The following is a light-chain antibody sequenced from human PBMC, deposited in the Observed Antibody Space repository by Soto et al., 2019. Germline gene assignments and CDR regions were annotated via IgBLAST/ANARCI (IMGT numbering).Light chain of an antibody. V-gene: IGKV3-20*01. CDR2: DAS. CDR1: QSVTSSS. CDR3: QQYGTSPIT. Sequence: EIVLRQSPGTLSLSPGEGATLSCRASQSVTSSSLAWYQQKSGQAPRLLIYDASSGATGIPDRFSGSGSGTDFTLTISRLEPEDFAVYYCQQYGTSPITFGQGTRLEIK. J-gene: IGKJ5*01.